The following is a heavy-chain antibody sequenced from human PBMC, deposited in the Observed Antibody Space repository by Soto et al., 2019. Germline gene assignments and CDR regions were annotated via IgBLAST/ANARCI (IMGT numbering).Heavy chain of an antibody. CDR3: ARVRTFCSSTSCYLDP. Sequence: QVQLQESGPGLVKPSDTLSLTCAVSGGSISSSNWWNWVRQSPAKELEWIGEISHGGTTNYYPSLKSRLTISIDRSKNQCSLKLSSVTAADTAVYYCARVRTFCSSTSCYLDPWGQGTLVTVSA. V-gene: IGHV4-4*02. D-gene: IGHD2-2*01. CDR1: GGSISSSNW. J-gene: IGHJ5*02. CDR2: ISHGGTT.